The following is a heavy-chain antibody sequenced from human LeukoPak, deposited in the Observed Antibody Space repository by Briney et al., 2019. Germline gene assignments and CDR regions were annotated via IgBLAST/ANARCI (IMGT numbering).Heavy chain of an antibody. D-gene: IGHD3-16*02. CDR1: GLTFSTSG. Sequence: PGGSLRLSCTASGLTFSTSGFNWVRQAPGKGLEWVASIGPTGSDRYHADSIKGRFTISRDNANNFLYLQMNSLRAEDTAVYYCTRGYFTFGGVIVSDWGQGTLVTVSS. CDR2: IGPTGSDR. V-gene: IGHV3-21*06. CDR3: TRGYFTFGGVIVSD. J-gene: IGHJ4*02.